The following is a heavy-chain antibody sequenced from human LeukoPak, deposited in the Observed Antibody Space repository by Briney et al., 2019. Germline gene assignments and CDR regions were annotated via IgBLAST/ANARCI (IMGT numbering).Heavy chain of an antibody. CDR3: ARGAGRPLDY. J-gene: IGHJ4*02. V-gene: IGHV3-7*01. CDR2: IKQDGSEK. Sequence: PGGSLRLACAAYGFTFSSYWMSWVRQAPGKGLEWVANIKQDGSEKYYVDSVKGRFTISRDNAKNSLYLQMNSLRAEDTAVYYCARGAGRPLDYWGQGTLVTVSS. D-gene: IGHD6-25*01. CDR1: GFTFSSYW.